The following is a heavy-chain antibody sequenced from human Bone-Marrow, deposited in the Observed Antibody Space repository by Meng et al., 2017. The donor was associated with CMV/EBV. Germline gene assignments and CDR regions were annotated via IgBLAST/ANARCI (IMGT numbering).Heavy chain of an antibody. CDR1: PFTFHNYA. J-gene: IGHJ6*02. CDR3: TKDLRPGGADV. D-gene: IGHD3-10*01. Sequence: GGSLRLSCTVSPFTFHNYAIHWVRQAPGKGLERVSGFSLDSDRIDYADSVKGRFTVSRDSAKGSLYLQMNSLRVEDTALYYCTKDLRPGGADVWGQGTTGTVSS. V-gene: IGHV3-9*01. CDR2: FSLDSDRI.